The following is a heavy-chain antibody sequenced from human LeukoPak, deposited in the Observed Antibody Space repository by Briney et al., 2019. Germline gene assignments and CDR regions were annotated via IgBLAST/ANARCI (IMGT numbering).Heavy chain of an antibody. J-gene: IGHJ4*02. CDR1: GFTVSSNS. D-gene: IGHD3-10*01. V-gene: IGHV3-53*01. CDR3: ARSSYGSGSHPFDY. Sequence: PGGSLRLSCTVSGFTVSSNSMSWVRQAPGKGLEWVSFIYSDNTHYSDSVKGRFTISRDNSKNTLYLQMNSLRAEDTAVYYCARSSYGSGSHPFDYWGQGTLVTVSS. CDR2: IYSDNT.